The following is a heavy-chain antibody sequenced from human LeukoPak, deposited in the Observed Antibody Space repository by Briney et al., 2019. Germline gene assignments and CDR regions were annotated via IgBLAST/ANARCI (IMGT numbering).Heavy chain of an antibody. CDR3: AKDLYPGGYYYGSGSYGSAFDI. Sequence: AGGSLRLSCAASGFTFNSYAMSWVRQAPGKGLEWVSVISGSGGSTYYADSVKGRFTISRDNSKNTLYLQMNSLRAEDTAVYYCAKDLYPGGYYYGSGSYGSAFDIWGQGTMVTVSS. CDR2: ISGSGGST. CDR1: GFTFNSYA. J-gene: IGHJ3*02. D-gene: IGHD3-10*01. V-gene: IGHV3-23*01.